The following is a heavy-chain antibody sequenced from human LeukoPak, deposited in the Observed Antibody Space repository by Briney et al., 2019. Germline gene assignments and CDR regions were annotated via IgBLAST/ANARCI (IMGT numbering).Heavy chain of an antibody. CDR2: INPNSGGT. D-gene: IGHD4-17*01. Sequence: ASVKVSCKASGYTFTGYYMHWVRQAPGQGLEWMGWINPNSGGTNYAQKFQGRVTMTRDTSISTAYMELSSLRSEDTAVYYCARAGGDYDSYNFDYWGQGTLVTVSS. CDR3: ARAGGDYDSYNFDY. V-gene: IGHV1-2*02. CDR1: GYTFTGYY. J-gene: IGHJ4*02.